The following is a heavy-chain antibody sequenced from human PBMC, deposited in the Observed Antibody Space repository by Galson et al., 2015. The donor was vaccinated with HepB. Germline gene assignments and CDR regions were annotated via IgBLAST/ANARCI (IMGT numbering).Heavy chain of an antibody. CDR1: GFTFSREA. D-gene: IGHD2-8*01. CDR2: ISGSGGST. J-gene: IGHJ4*02. Sequence: SPRLSCPAAGFTFSREAMSCGRQAAGTGLERVSAISGSGGSTYYADSVKGRFTISRDNSKNTMYLQMNSLRAEDMAVYYCAKEVVLMVYAIGGVHFDYWGQGTLVTVSS. V-gene: IGHV3-23*01. CDR3: AKEVVLMVYAIGGVHFDY.